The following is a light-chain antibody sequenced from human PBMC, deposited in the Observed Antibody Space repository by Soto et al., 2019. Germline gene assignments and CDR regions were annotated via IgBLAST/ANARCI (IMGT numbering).Light chain of an antibody. CDR2: EVR. CDR1: SSDVGAYNY. J-gene: IGLJ1*01. CDR3: SSYTRRSTQV. V-gene: IGLV2-14*01. Sequence: QSVLTQPASVSGSPGQSITISCTGTSSDVGAYNYGSWYQLHPGKVPKLIIYEVRNRPSGVWSRVSGSKSANTAALTISVLQAEYEADYYCSSYTRRSTQVFGTGTKLTVL.